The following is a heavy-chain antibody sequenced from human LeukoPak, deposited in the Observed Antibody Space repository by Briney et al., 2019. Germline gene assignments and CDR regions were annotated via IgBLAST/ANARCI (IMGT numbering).Heavy chain of an antibody. V-gene: IGHV4-4*07. D-gene: IGHD6-19*01. Sequence: SETLSLTCTVSGGSISSYYWSWIRQPAGQGLEWIGRIYTSGSTNYNPSLKSRVTMSVDTSKNQFSLKLSSVTAADTAVYYCARAGYSSGWYYFDYWGQGTLVTVSS. J-gene: IGHJ4*02. CDR2: IYTSGST. CDR1: GGSISSYY. CDR3: ARAGYSSGWYYFDY.